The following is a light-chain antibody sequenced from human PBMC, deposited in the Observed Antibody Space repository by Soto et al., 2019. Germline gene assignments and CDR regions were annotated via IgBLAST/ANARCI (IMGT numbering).Light chain of an antibody. J-gene: IGLJ2*01. V-gene: IGLV4-69*01. CDR1: SGHSSYA. Sequence: QSVLTQSPSASASLGASVKLTCTLSSGHSSYAIAWHQQQPEKGPRYFMKLDSDGSHTKGDAIPDRFSGSSSGAERYLTSSSLQSEDEADYYCQTWGTGIHVVFGGGTTVTVL. CDR3: QTWGTGIHVV. CDR2: LDSDGSH.